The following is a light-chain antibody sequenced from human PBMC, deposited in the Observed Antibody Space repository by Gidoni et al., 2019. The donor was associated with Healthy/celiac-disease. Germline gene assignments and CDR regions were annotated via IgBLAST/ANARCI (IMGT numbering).Light chain of an antibody. CDR2: GNS. V-gene: IGLV1-40*01. CDR1: SSNIGAGYD. Sequence: QSVLPQPPSVSGAPGQRVTIPCTGSSSNIGAGYDVHWYQQPPGTAPKPLIYGNSTRPSGVPDRFSGSKSGTSASLAITGLQAEDEADYYCQSYDSSLSAWVFGGGTKLTVL. CDR3: QSYDSSLSAWV. J-gene: IGLJ3*02.